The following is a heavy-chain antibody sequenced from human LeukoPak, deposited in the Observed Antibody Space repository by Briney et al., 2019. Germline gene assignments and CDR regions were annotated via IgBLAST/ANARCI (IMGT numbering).Heavy chain of an antibody. CDR3: AREWYYYDSSGYYDY. Sequence: ASVKVSCKASGYTFTSYGISWVRQAPGQGLEWWGWISAYNGNTNYAQKLQGRVTMTTDTSTSTAYMELRSLRSDDTAVYYCAREWYYYDSSGYYDYWGQGTLVTVSS. D-gene: IGHD3-22*01. J-gene: IGHJ4*02. CDR2: ISAYNGNT. CDR1: GYTFTSYG. V-gene: IGHV1-18*01.